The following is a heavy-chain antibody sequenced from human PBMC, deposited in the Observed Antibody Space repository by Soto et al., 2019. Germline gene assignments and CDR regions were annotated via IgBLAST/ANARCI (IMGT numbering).Heavy chain of an antibody. CDR1: GYTFTSYD. V-gene: IGHV1-8*01. D-gene: IGHD6-13*01. CDR2: MNPNSGNT. J-gene: IGHJ6*03. Sequence: ASVKVSCKASGYTFTSYDINWVRQATGQGLEWMGWMNPNSGNTGYAQKFQGRVTMTRNTSISTAYMELSSLRSEDTAVYYCARSIAARYYYYYYMDVWGKGTTVTVSS. CDR3: ARSIAARYYYYYYMDV.